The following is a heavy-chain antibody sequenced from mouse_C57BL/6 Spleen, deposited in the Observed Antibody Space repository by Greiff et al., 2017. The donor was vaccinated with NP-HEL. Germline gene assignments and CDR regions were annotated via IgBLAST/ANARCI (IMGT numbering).Heavy chain of an antibody. V-gene: IGHV1-72*01. CDR3: ASSTWSYFAY. Sequence: VQLQQSGAELVKPGASVKLSCKASGYTFTSYWMHWVKQRPGRGLEWIGRIDPNRGGTKYNEKFKSQATPTGDKTSSTAYMMLSSLTSEDSAVYYCASSTWSYFAYWGQGTTLTVSS. J-gene: IGHJ2*01. CDR2: IDPNRGGT. CDR1: GYTFTSYW.